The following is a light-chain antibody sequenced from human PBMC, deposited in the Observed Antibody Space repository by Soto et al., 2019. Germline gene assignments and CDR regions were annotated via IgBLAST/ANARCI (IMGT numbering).Light chain of an antibody. V-gene: IGLV2-14*01. CDR2: EVS. CDR1: SSDIGGFNY. CDR3: SSYSSRSTLV. J-gene: IGLJ2*01. Sequence: QSALNQPASVSGSPGQSITLSCTGTSSDIGGFNYVSWYQQYPGNAPKLMIYEVSDRPSGVSNRFSGSKSGNTASLTISGLQTEDEADYYCSSYSSRSTLVFGGGTKLTVL.